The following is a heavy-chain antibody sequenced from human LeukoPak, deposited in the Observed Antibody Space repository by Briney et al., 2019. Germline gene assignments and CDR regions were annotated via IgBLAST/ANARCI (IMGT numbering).Heavy chain of an antibody. J-gene: IGHJ4*02. Sequence: PGGSLRLSCAASGFPFSSYCMSWVRQAPGKGLEWVANIKQDGSEKYYVDSVKGRFTISRDNAKNSLYLQMNSLRAEDTAVYYCARDRSSLGLWFGELRNWGQGTLVTVSS. CDR2: IKQDGSEK. CDR1: GFPFSSYC. V-gene: IGHV3-7*01. D-gene: IGHD3-10*01. CDR3: ARDRSSLGLWFGELRN.